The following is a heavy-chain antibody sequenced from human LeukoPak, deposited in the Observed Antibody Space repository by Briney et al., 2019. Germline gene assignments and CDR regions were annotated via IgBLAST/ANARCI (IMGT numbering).Heavy chain of an antibody. D-gene: IGHD3-10*01. J-gene: IGHJ4*02. Sequence: SETLSLTCTVSGGSISSGSYYWSWIRQPAGKGLEWIGRIYTSGSTNYNPSLKSRVTISVDTSKNQFSLKLSSVTAADTAVCYCARGHGSGSYYPLFDYWGQGTLVTVSS. CDR3: ARGHGSGSYYPLFDY. CDR2: IYTSGST. CDR1: GGSISSGSYY. V-gene: IGHV4-61*02.